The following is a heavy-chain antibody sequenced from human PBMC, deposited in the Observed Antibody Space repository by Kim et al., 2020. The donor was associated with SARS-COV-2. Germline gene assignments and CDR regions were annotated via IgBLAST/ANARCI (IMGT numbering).Heavy chain of an antibody. CDR1: GYTLTELS. D-gene: IGHD2-2*02. CDR3: ATSTPHCSSTSCYTNWFDP. J-gene: IGHJ5*02. CDR2: FDPEDGET. V-gene: IGHV1-24*01. Sequence: ASVKVSCKVSGYTLTELSMHWVRQAPGKGLEWMGGFDPEDGETIYAQKFQGRVTMTEDTSTDTAYMELSSLRSEDTAVYYCATSTPHCSSTSCYTNWFDPWGQGTLVTIPS.